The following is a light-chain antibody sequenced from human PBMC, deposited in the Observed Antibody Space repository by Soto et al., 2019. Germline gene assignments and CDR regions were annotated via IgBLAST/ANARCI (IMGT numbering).Light chain of an antibody. V-gene: IGKV3-15*01. CDR1: QSVSSN. CDR2: GAS. Sequence: EIVMTQSQATLSVSPGERATLSCRASQSVSSNLAWYQQKPGQAPRLLIYGASTRATGIPARFSGSGSGTECTLTISSLLSVDVAVFYCQQYNNWLMYSFGQGTKVDIK. J-gene: IGKJ2*01. CDR3: QQYNNWLMYS.